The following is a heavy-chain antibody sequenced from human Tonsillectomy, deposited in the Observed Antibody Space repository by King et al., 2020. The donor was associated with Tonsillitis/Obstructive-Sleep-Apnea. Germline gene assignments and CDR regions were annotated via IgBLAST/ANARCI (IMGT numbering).Heavy chain of an antibody. J-gene: IGHJ5*02. CDR2: INHSGSI. CDR1: GGSFSGYY. Sequence: VQLQQWGAGLLKPSETLSLTCAVYGGSFSGYYWSWIRQPPGKGLEWIGEINHSGSINYNPSLKSRVTISVDTSKNQFFLKLRSVTAADTAVYYCARKDNLGDIVVVVAAGWVDPWGQGTLVTVSS. CDR3: ARKDNLGDIVVVVAAGWVDP. D-gene: IGHD2-15*01. V-gene: IGHV4-34*01.